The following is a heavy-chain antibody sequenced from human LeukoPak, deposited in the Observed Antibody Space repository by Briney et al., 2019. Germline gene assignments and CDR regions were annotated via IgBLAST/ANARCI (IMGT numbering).Heavy chain of an antibody. V-gene: IGHV4-39*01. CDR1: GGSISSSSYY. D-gene: IGHD7-27*01. J-gene: IGHJ4*02. Sequence: SETLSLTCTVSGGSISSSSYYWGWIRQPPGKGLEWIGSIYYSGSTYYNPSLKSRVTISVDTSKNQFSPKLSSVTAADTAVYYCARHPTGERVYFDYWGQGTLVTVSS. CDR2: IYYSGST. CDR3: ARHPTGERVYFDY.